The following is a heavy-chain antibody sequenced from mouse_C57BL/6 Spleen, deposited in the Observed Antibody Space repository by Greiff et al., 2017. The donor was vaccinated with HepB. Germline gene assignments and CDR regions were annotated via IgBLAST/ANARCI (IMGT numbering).Heavy chain of an antibody. CDR3: ARGIRFPPGFAY. D-gene: IGHD1-1*01. Sequence: EVQLQQSGPELVKPGASVKISCKASGYTFTDYYMNWVKQSHGKSLEWIGDINPNNGGTSYNQKFKGKATLTVDKSSSTAYMELRSLTSEDSAVYYCARGIRFPPGFAYWGQGTLVTVSA. CDR1: GYTFTDYY. J-gene: IGHJ3*01. V-gene: IGHV1-26*01. CDR2: INPNNGGT.